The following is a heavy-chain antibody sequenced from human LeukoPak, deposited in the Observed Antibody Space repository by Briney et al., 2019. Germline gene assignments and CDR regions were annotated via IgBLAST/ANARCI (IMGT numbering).Heavy chain of an antibody. CDR2: INHSGST. Sequence: SETLSLTCAVYGGSFSGYYWSWIRQPPGKGLEWIGEINHSGSTNYNPSLKSRVTISVDTSKNQFSLKLSSVTAADTAVYYCARGGYCYDSSGYYRTTTYYFDYWGQGTLVTVSS. CDR3: ARGGYCYDSSGYYRTTTYYFDY. CDR1: GGSFSGYY. V-gene: IGHV4-34*01. J-gene: IGHJ4*02. D-gene: IGHD3-22*01.